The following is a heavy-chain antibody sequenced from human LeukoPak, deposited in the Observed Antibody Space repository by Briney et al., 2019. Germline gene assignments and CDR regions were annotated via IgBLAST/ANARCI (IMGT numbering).Heavy chain of an antibody. Sequence: RSSETLSLTCTVSGGSISSYYWSWIRQPPGKGLEWIGYIYYSGSTNYNPSLKSRVTISVDTSKNQFSLKLSSVTAADTAVYYCARGHGILWFGELWSFDYWGQGTLVTVSS. J-gene: IGHJ4*02. CDR2: IYYSGST. CDR1: GGSISSYY. D-gene: IGHD3-10*01. V-gene: IGHV4-59*01. CDR3: ARGHGILWFGELWSFDY.